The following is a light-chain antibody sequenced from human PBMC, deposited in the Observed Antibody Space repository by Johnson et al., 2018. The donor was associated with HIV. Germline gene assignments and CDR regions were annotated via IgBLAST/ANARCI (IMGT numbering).Light chain of an antibody. J-gene: IGLJ1*01. CDR2: ENN. CDR1: SSNIGNNF. V-gene: IGLV1-51*02. CDR3: GTWDSSLTASYV. Sequence: QSVLTQPPSVSAAPGQKVTISCSGSSSNIGNNFVSWYQQLPVTAPKLLIYENNKRPSGIPDRFSGSKSGTSATLGITGLQTGDEADYYCGTWDSSLTASYVFGTWTKVTVL.